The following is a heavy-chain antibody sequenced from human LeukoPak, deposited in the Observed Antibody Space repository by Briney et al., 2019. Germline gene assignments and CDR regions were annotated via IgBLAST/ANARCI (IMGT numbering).Heavy chain of an antibody. V-gene: IGHV1-2*02. CDR3: ALLLTGRGHAFDI. Sequence: ASVKVSCKASGYTFAGYYMHWVRPAPGQGLAWMGWINPNSGGTNYAQKFQGRVTMTRDTSISTAYMELGRLRSDDTAVYYCALLLTGRGHAFDIWGEGTMVTVSS. CDR1: GYTFAGYY. CDR2: INPNSGGT. D-gene: IGHD7-27*01. J-gene: IGHJ3*02.